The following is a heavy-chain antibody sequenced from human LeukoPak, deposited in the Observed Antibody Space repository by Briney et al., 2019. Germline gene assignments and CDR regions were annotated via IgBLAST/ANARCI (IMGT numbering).Heavy chain of an antibody. CDR3: ARRPQYCSGSSCYPGFGVHV. V-gene: IGHV5-51*01. D-gene: IGHD2-15*01. J-gene: IGHJ6*02. CDR1: GFTFTTYW. CDR2: IYPGDSDT. Sequence: GESLKISCKTSGFTFTTYWIGWVRQMPGKGLEWMGIIYPGDSDTRYSPSFQGQVTISADKSINTAYLQWSSLKASDTAIYFCARRPQYCSGSSCYPGFGVHVWGQGTSVIVSS.